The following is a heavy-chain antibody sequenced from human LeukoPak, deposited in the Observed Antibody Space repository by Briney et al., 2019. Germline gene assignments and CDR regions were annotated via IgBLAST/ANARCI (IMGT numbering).Heavy chain of an antibody. D-gene: IGHD4-17*01. CDR1: GFTFSNYV. J-gene: IGHJ4*02. V-gene: IGHV3-30-3*02. CDR2: ISYDGNNK. Sequence: GGSLRLSCAASGFTFSNYVMHWVRQAPGKGLEWVALISYDGNNKDYADSVKGRFTISRDNSKNTLYLQMNSLRAEDTAVYYCANEIRPNDYWGQGTQVTVSS. CDR3: ANEIRPNDY.